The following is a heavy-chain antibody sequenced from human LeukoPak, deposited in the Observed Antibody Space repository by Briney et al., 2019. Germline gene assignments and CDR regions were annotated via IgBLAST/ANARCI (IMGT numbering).Heavy chain of an antibody. D-gene: IGHD6-19*01. Sequence: SETLSLTCTVSGGSISSGGYYWSWIRQHPGKGLEWIGYIYYSGSTYYNPSLKSRVTISVDTSKNQFSLKLSSVTAADTAVYYCARDFAVAGNNWFDPWGQGTLVTVSS. CDR1: GGSISSGGYY. CDR2: IYYSGST. V-gene: IGHV4-31*03. CDR3: ARDFAVAGNNWFDP. J-gene: IGHJ5*02.